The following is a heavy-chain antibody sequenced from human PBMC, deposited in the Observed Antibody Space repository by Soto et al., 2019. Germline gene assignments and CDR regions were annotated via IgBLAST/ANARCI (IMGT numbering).Heavy chain of an antibody. Sequence: EVQLVESGGGLVQPGGSLRLSCAASGFSFSTYSMKWVRQAPGKGLEWVSYISSRSYTIYYVDSVKGRFTISRDNAKNSIYRQMNSPRDEDTAVYYCARGGSSSDNGMDVWGQGTTVTVSS. CDR2: ISSRSYTI. V-gene: IGHV3-48*02. CDR3: ARGGSSSDNGMDV. CDR1: GFSFSTYS. D-gene: IGHD6-6*01. J-gene: IGHJ6*02.